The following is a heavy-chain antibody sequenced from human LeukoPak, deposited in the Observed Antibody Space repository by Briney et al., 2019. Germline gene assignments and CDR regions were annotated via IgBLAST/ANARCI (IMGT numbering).Heavy chain of an antibody. CDR3: ARGPMGYCTSTNCYNFDY. V-gene: IGHV4-4*07. Sequence: SETLSPTCTVSGGSISSYYWSWIRQPAGKGLEWIGRIYTSGSTNYNPSLKSRVTMSIDTSKNQFSLKLSSVTAADTAIYYCARGPMGYCTSTNCYNFDYWGQGTLVTVSS. D-gene: IGHD2-2*02. CDR2: IYTSGST. J-gene: IGHJ4*02. CDR1: GGSISSYY.